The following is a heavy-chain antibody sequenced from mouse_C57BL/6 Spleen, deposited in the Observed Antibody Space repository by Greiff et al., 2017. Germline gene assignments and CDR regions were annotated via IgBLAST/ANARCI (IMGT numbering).Heavy chain of an antibody. CDR3: ARDPYYYGSSPFAY. Sequence: DVKLVESGGGLVKPGGSLKLSCAASGFTFSSYAMSWVRQTPEKRLEWVATISDGGSYTYYPDNVKGRFTISRDNAKNNLYLQMSHLKSEDTAMYYCARDPYYYGSSPFAYWGQGTLVTVSA. CDR1: GFTFSSYA. D-gene: IGHD1-1*01. CDR2: ISDGGSYT. J-gene: IGHJ3*01. V-gene: IGHV5-4*01.